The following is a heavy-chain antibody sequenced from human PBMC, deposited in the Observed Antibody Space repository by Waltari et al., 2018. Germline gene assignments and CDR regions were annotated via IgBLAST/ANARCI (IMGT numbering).Heavy chain of an antibody. Sequence: QLQLQESGPGLGKPSETLSLTGIVPGGSITRNRHPWAWIRQPPGQGLEWIGTMSYNGATYSSPSLKSRVTVSRDTSKNHLSLKLDSVTAADTAVYYCATYIGASIGTAAFDVWGQGTMVTVSS. CDR3: ATYIGASIGTAAFDV. CDR2: MSYNGAT. J-gene: IGHJ3*01. V-gene: IGHV4-39*02. CDR1: GGSITRNRHP. D-gene: IGHD5-12*01.